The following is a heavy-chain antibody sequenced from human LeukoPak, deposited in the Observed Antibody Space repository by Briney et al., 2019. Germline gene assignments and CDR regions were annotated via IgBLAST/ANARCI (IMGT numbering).Heavy chain of an antibody. J-gene: IGHJ4*02. Sequence: PGGSLRLSCAASGFTFSSYAMSWVRQAPGKRLEWVSATSGSGGSTYYADSVKGRFTISRDNSKNTLYLQMNSLRAEDTAVYYCAKSLGIAVAGAGLDYWGQGTLVTVSS. CDR2: TSGSGGST. D-gene: IGHD6-19*01. CDR3: AKSLGIAVAGAGLDY. V-gene: IGHV3-23*01. CDR1: GFTFSSYA.